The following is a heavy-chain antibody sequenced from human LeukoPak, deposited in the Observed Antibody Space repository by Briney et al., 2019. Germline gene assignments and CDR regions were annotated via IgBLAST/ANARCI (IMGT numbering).Heavy chain of an antibody. CDR2: ISYSGST. CDR1: GGSITSSNYQ. J-gene: IGHJ5*02. V-gene: IGHV4-39*01. CDR3: ARQWILQRGTNRFDP. D-gene: IGHD5-18*01. Sequence: SETLSFTCTVSGGSITSSNYQWGWIRQPPGKGLEWIGSISYSGSTYFNLSLKSRVMISVDTSNNQFSLKLSSVTAADTAVYYCARQWILQRGTNRFDPWGQGTLVTVSS.